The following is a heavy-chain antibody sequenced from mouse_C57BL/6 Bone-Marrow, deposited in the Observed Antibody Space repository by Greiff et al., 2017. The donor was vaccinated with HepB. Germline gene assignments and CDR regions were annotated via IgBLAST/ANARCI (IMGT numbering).Heavy chain of an antibody. CDR3: ARWGKHFDY. CDR2: IDPSDSYT. J-gene: IGHJ2*01. V-gene: IGHV1-50*01. Sequence: QVQLQQPGAELVKPGASVKLSCKASGYTFTSYWMQWVKQRPGQGLEWIGEIDPSDSYTNYNQKFKGKATWTVDTSSSTAYMQLSSLTSEDSAVYYCARWGKHFDYWGQGTTLTVSS. CDR1: GYTFTSYW.